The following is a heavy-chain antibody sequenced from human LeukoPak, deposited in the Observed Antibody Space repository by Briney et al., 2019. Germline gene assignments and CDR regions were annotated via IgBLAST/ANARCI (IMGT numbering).Heavy chain of an antibody. V-gene: IGHV3-23*01. CDR3: AKWGDYDVLTGYYVSDY. J-gene: IGHJ4*02. CDR2: ITGSGGNT. Sequence: GGSLRLSCAASGFTFSNYALSWVRQAPGKGLEWVSAITGSGGNTYYADSVKGRFTISRDNSKNTVFLQMNSLRAEDTAVYYCAKWGDYDVLTGYYVSDYWGQGTLVTVSS. D-gene: IGHD3-9*01. CDR1: GFTFSNYA.